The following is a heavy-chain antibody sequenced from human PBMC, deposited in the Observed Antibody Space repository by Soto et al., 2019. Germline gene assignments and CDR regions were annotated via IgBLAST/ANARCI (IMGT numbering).Heavy chain of an antibody. CDR3: ARESGSSGYYYVPHVSLEP. Sequence: GGSLRLSCAASGFTFSSYGMHWVRQAPGKGLEWVAVIWYDGSNKYYADSVKGRFTISRDNSKNTLYLQMNSLRAEDTAVYYCARESGSSGYYYVPHVSLEPWGQGTLVTGSP. CDR2: IWYDGSNK. J-gene: IGHJ5*02. D-gene: IGHD3-22*01. V-gene: IGHV3-33*01. CDR1: GFTFSSYG.